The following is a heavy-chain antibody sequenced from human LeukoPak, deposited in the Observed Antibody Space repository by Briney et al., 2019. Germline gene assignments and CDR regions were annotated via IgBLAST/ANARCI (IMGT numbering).Heavy chain of an antibody. CDR2: IYYSGST. CDR3: ARLFSRGYDTSPIDY. V-gene: IGHV4-59*08. D-gene: IGHD5-12*01. J-gene: IGHJ4*02. Sequence: SETLSLTCTVSGGSISDYYWSWIRQPPGKGLEWIGYIYYSGSTNYNPSLKSRVTISVDTSKNQFSLKLSSVTAAGTAVYYCARLFSRGYDTSPIDYWGQGTLVTVSS. CDR1: GGSISDYY.